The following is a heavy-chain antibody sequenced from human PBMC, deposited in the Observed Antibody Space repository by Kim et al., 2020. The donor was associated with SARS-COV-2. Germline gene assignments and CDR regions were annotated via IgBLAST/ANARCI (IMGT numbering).Heavy chain of an antibody. D-gene: IGHD6-19*01. CDR1: GFTFSSYE. V-gene: IGHV3-48*03. CDR3: AFLGRRGSGWYSPYYYYGMDV. Sequence: GGSLRLSCAASGFTFSSYEMNWVRQAPGKGLEWVSYISSSGSTIYYADSVKGRFTISRDNAKNSLYLQMNSLRAEDTAVYYCAFLGRRGSGWYSPYYYYGMDVWGQGTTVTVSS. CDR2: ISSSGSTI. J-gene: IGHJ6*02.